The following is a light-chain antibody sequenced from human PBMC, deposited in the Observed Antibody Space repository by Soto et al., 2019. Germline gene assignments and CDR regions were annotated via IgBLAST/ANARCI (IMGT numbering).Light chain of an antibody. Sequence: DIQMTQSPSTLSSSVGDRVTITFRASQSISSWLAWYQQKPGKAPKLLIYKASSLESGVPSRFSGSGSGTEFTLTISSLQPDDFATYYCQQYNSYPLTFGGGTKVHIK. CDR3: QQYNSYPLT. CDR1: QSISSW. V-gene: IGKV1-5*03. CDR2: KAS. J-gene: IGKJ4*01.